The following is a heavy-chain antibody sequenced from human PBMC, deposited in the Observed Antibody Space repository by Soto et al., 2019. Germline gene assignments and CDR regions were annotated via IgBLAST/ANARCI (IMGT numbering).Heavy chain of an antibody. CDR2: INAGNGNT. J-gene: IGHJ6*02. V-gene: IGHV1-3*01. D-gene: IGHD6-6*01. CDR3: ARGSSSPTGYYYYGMDV. Sequence: ASVKVSFKASGYTFTSYAMHWVRQAPGQRLEWMGWINAGNGNTKYSQKFQGRVTITRDTSASTAYMELSSLRSEDTAVYYCARGSSSPTGYYYYGMDVWGQGTTVTVSS. CDR1: GYTFTSYA.